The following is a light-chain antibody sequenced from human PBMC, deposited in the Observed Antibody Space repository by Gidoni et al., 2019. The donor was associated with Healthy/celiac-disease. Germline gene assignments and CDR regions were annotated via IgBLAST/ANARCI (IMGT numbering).Light chain of an antibody. Sequence: EIVLTQSPATLSVAPGERATLSCRASQSVSSSLAWYQQKPGQAPRLLIYDASNRATCIPARFSGSGSVTDFTLTISSLEPEYFAVYYCQQRSNWVTFGQGTRLEIK. J-gene: IGKJ5*01. CDR1: QSVSSS. V-gene: IGKV3-11*01. CDR2: DAS. CDR3: QQRSNWVT.